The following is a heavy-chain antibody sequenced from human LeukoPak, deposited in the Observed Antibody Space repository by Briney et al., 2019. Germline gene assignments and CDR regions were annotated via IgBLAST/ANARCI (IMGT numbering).Heavy chain of an antibody. J-gene: IGHJ6*03. CDR3: ARGDGGYDHVGGSYYYYYMDV. CDR1: GGTFSDYA. V-gene: IGHV1-69*05. Sequence: GASVKVSCKASGGTFSDYAINWVRHAPGQGLEWMGGIIPIFRASNYAQRFQGRVTITTDESTSTAYLILSSLRSEDTAVYFCARGDGGYDHVGGSYYYYYMDVWGKGTTVTVSS. D-gene: IGHD5-12*01. CDR2: IIPIFRAS.